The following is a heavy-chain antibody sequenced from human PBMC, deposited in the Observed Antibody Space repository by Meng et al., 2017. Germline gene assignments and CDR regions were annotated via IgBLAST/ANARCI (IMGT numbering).Heavy chain of an antibody. D-gene: IGHD5-18*01. Sequence: QVKLVEAGVYLKKHGASVKVSCKASGYTFTSYAMNWVRQAPGQGLEWMGWINTNTGNPTYAQGFTGRFVFSLDTSVSTAYLQISSLKAEDTAVYYCAREPYGYFTDYWGQGTLVTVSS. J-gene: IGHJ4*02. CDR1: GYTFTSYA. CDR2: INTNTGNP. CDR3: AREPYGYFTDY. V-gene: IGHV7-4-1*02.